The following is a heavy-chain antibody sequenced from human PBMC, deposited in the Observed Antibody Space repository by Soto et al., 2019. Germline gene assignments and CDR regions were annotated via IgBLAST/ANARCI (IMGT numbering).Heavy chain of an antibody. V-gene: IGHV3-7*01. CDR2: IKHDGSEK. J-gene: IGHJ4*02. D-gene: IGHD1-26*01. CDR1: GFTFSSFW. CDR3: VRDRSGSYLEGFDY. Sequence: EVQLVESGGGLVQLGGSRRLSCAASGFTFSSFWMTWVRQAPGKGLEWVANIKHDGSEKYYVESVKGRVTISRDNARNSLFLEMKSLRSEDTAVYSCVRDRSGSYLEGFDYWGQGTLVTVSS.